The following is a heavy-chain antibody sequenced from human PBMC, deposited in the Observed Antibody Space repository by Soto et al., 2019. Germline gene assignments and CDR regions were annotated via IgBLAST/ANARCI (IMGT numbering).Heavy chain of an antibody. J-gene: IGHJ2*01. CDR1: GFTFSSYW. D-gene: IGHD1-26*01. Sequence: EVQLVESGGGLVQPGGSLRLSCAASGFTFSSYWMHWVRQAPGKGLVWVSRINSDGSATSYADSVKGRFTISRDNAKNTLYLQMNSLRAEDTAVYYCARGGSLNWYFDLWGRGTLVTVFS. CDR3: ARGGSLNWYFDL. V-gene: IGHV3-74*01. CDR2: INSDGSAT.